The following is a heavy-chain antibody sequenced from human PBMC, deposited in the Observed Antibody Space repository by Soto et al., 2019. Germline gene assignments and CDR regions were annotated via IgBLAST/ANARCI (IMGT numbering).Heavy chain of an antibody. D-gene: IGHD5-12*01. CDR2: INPNSGVT. J-gene: IGHJ6*03. CDR3: ARESGGATATLDYYYFYMDV. CDR1: GDSFNDYY. V-gene: IGHV1-2*04. Sequence: VQLVPSGAAVKKPGASVKVSCKSSGDSFNDYYLHWVRQAPGQGLEWMGWINPNSGVTKYAQKFQGWVTMTRDTSIRTVYMELSRLRSDDTAVYYCARESGGATATLDYYYFYMDVWGKGTTVTVSS.